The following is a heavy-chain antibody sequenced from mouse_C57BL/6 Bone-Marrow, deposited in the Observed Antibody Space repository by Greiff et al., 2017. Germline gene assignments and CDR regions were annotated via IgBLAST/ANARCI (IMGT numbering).Heavy chain of an antibody. V-gene: IGHV1-69*01. CDR3: ARPSYYSNSTWLAY. J-gene: IGHJ3*01. CDR1: GYTFTSYW. Sequence: VQLQQPGAELVMPGASVKLSCKASGYTFTSYWMHWVKQRPGQGLEWIGEIDPSDSYTNYNQKFKGKSTLTVDKSSSTAYMQLSSLTSEDSAVYYGARPSYYSNSTWLAYWGQGTLVTVSA. D-gene: IGHD2-5*01. CDR2: IDPSDSYT.